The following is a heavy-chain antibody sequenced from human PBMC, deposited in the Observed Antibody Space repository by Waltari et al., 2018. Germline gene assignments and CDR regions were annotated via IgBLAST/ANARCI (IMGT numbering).Heavy chain of an antibody. Sequence: EVQLLESGGGLVQPGGSLRLSCAASGFTFSSYAMSWGRQAPGKGLEWVSAISGSGGSTYYADSVKGRFTISRDNSKNTLYLQMNSLRAEDTAVYYCARGDRYTYDYGDYLDYWGQGTLVTVSS. CDR3: ARGDRYTYDYGDYLDY. D-gene: IGHD4-17*01. CDR1: GFTFSSYA. CDR2: ISGSGGST. V-gene: IGHV3-23*01. J-gene: IGHJ4*02.